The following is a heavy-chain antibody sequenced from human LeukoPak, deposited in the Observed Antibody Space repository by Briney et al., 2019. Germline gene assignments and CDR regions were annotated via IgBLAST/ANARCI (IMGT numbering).Heavy chain of an antibody. Sequence: GGALRLSCSASRFSLSSYSMKSVRPAPRNGLEWVSYISSSSSTIYYADSVKGRFTISRDNAKNSLYLQMNSLRAEDTAVYYCARVSQLYYYYMDVWGKGTTVTVSS. CDR3: ARVSQLYYYYMDV. J-gene: IGHJ6*03. V-gene: IGHV3-48*01. CDR1: RFSLSSYS. CDR2: ISSSSSTI. D-gene: IGHD1-1*01.